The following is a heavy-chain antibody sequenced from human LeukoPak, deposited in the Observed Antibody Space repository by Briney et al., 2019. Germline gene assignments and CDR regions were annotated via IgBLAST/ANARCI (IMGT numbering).Heavy chain of an antibody. CDR2: INSDGSIT. J-gene: IGHJ6*02. CDR1: GFTFTTYW. D-gene: IGHD1-14*01. V-gene: IGHV3-74*01. Sequence: GGSLRLSCAASGFTFTTYWMHWVRQAPGKGLVWVSHINSDGSITSYADSVKGRFTISRDNARNTLYLQMNSLRAEDTAVYYCARTGIRGGMDVWGQGTTVTVSS. CDR3: ARTGIRGGMDV.